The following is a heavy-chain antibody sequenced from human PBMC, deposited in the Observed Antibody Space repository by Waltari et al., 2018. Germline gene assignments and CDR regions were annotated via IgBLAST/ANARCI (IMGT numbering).Heavy chain of an antibody. D-gene: IGHD3-10*01. CDR1: GFN. CDR2: INRDGSRE. V-gene: IGHV3-7*01. J-gene: IGHJ4*02. CDR3: EGSGT. Sequence: EVQLVESGGGLVQPGGSLRLSCAASGFNWIRQAPGKGLEWVANINRDGSRESYVDSVKGRFTISRDNAKNSVFLQMNSLRVEDTAVYYCEGSGTWGQGTLVTVSS.